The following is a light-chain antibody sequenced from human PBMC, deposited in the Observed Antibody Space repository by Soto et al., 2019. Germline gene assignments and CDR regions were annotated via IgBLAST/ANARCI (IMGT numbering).Light chain of an antibody. CDR2: DSS. CDR3: QQRSTWA. Sequence: NVLTQSPATLSLSPGERATLSCRASQSDGSYLAWYQQKPGQAPRLLIYDSSNRATGIPARFSGSGSGTAFIPTISSLEPEDFAVYYCQQRSTWAFGQGTRLEIK. CDR1: QSDGSY. J-gene: IGKJ5*01. V-gene: IGKV3-11*01.